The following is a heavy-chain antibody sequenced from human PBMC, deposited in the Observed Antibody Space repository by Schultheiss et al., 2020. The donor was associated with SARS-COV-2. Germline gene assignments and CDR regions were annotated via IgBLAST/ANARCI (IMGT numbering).Heavy chain of an antibody. Sequence: GGSLRLSCAASGFTFSSYSMNWVRQAPGKGLEWVSSISSSSSYIYYADSVKGRFTISRDNAKNSLYLQMNSLRAEDTAVYYCARDYYDFWSGYYYGMDVWGQGTTVTVSS. D-gene: IGHD3-3*01. V-gene: IGHV3-21*01. CDR2: ISSSSSYI. J-gene: IGHJ6*02. CDR1: GFTFSSYS. CDR3: ARDYYDFWSGYYYGMDV.